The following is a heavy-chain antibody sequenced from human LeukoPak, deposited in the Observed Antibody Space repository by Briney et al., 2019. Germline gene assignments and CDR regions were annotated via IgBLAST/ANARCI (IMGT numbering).Heavy chain of an antibody. CDR3: ARVPPSGWGRLDV. Sequence: GGSLRLSCAASGFTVSSNYMNWVRQAPGKGLEWVSVIYSGGGTYYADSVRGRFTISRDNFKNTLYLQMNSLRAEDTTVYYCARVPPSGWGRLDVWGQGTTVTVSS. CDR2: IYSGGGT. D-gene: IGHD6-19*01. J-gene: IGHJ6*02. CDR1: GFTVSSNY. V-gene: IGHV3-53*01.